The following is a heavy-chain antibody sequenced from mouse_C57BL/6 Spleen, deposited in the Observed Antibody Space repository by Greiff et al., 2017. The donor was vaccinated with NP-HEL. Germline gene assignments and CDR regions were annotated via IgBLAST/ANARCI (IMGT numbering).Heavy chain of an antibody. CDR3: TVYGNQNY. CDR1: GFTSSNYW. V-gene: IGHV6-3*01. Sequence: EVQLVESGGGLVQPGGSMKLSCVASGFTSSNYWMNWVRQSPEKGLEWVAQIRLKSDNYATHYAESVKGRFTISRDDSKSSVYLQMNNLRAEDTGIYYCTVYGNQNYWGQGTTLTVSS. D-gene: IGHD2-1*01. CDR2: IRLKSDNYAT. J-gene: IGHJ2*01.